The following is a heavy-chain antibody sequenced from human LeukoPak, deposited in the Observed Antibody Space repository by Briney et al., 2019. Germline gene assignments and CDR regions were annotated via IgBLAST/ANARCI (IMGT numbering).Heavy chain of an antibody. J-gene: IGHJ3*02. CDR1: RVTFSNYW. CDR2: INSVGSST. V-gene: IGHV3-74*01. D-gene: IGHD4-17*01. CDR3: ASHGDYDAFDI. Sequence: GGSLILSCAASRVTFSNYWMHWVRQAPGKGLVWVSRINSVGSSTSYADSVRGRFTISRDNARNTLYLQMNSLRAEDTAVYYCASHGDYDAFDIWGQGTMVTVSS.